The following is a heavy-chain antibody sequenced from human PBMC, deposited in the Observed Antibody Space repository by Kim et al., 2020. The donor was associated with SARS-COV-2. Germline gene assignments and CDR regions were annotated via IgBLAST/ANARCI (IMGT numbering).Heavy chain of an antibody. J-gene: IGHJ4*02. CDR1: GFTFSNFA. Sequence: GGSLRLSCSASGFTFSNFAMHWVRQAPGKGLEYVSAISDDGYRTYYPDSVRGRFTISRDNSRNMLYLQMSSLRTEDTAVYYCVNRARYFFDSTWGQGTRVTVSS. V-gene: IGHV3-64D*09. CDR2: ISDDGYRT. CDR3: VNRARYFFDST. D-gene: IGHD3-9*01.